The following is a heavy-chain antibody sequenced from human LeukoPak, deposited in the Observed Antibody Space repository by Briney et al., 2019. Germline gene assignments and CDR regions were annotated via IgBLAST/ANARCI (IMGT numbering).Heavy chain of an antibody. CDR3: AKKAVGTSTGGPFDY. D-gene: IGHD1-26*01. CDR2: ISDSGSST. J-gene: IGHJ4*02. Sequence: QPGGSLRLSCAASGFPFSAYAMSWVRQAPGKGLEWVSAISDSGSSTYYADSVKGRFTISRNNSKNTLYLQMNSLKAEDTAVYYCAKKAVGTSTGGPFDYWGQGTLVIVPS. CDR1: GFPFSAYA. V-gene: IGHV3-23*01.